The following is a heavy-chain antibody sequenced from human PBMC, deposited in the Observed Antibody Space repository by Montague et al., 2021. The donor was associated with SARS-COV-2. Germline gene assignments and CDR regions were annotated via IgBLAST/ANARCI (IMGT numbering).Heavy chain of an antibody. J-gene: IGHJ1*01. V-gene: IGHV3-30-3*01. CDR3: ASDAYGDHVGFFHH. CDR2: ISYAEYNK. D-gene: IGHD4-17*01. CDR1: GFTFSSYA. Sequence: SLRLSCAASGFTFSSYAMHWVRQAPGKGLEWVAVISYAEYNKYYADSVQGRFTISRDNSKNTLYLQMDSLRPDDTAVYYCASDAYGDHVGFFHHWGQGSLVTVSS.